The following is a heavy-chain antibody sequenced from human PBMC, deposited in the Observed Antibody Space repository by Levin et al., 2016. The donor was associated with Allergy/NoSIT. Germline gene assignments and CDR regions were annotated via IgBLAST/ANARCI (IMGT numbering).Heavy chain of an antibody. CDR1: GGSISSYY. V-gene: IGHV4-59*01. D-gene: IGHD6-13*01. Sequence: SETLSLTCTVSGGSISSYYWSWIRQPPGKGLEWIGYIYYSGSTNYNPSLKSRVTISVDTSKNQFSLKLSSVTAADTAVYYCARIIAGRLSGGYYYSYYYMDVWGKGTTVTVSS. CDR3: ARIIAGRLSGGYYYSYYYMDV. J-gene: IGHJ6*03. CDR2: IYYSGST.